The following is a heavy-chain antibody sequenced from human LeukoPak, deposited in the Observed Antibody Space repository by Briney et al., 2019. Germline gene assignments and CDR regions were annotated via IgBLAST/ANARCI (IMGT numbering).Heavy chain of an antibody. Sequence: PGGSLRLSCAASGFTFSSYWMSWVRQAPGKGLEWVANIKQDGSEKYYVDSVKGRFTISRDNGKNSLYLQMDSLRVDDTAVHYCARTSGTGWSHWGQGTLVTVSS. CDR1: GFTFSSYW. J-gene: IGHJ4*02. V-gene: IGHV3-7*01. CDR2: IKQDGSEK. D-gene: IGHD6-19*01. CDR3: ARTSGTGWSH.